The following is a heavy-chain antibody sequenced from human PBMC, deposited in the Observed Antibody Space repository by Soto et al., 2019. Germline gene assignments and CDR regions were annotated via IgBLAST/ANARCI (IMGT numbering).Heavy chain of an antibody. CDR3: TTSHGDYEGSYYYYYMDV. V-gene: IGHV3-15*01. Sequence: PGGSLRLSCAASGFTFSNAWMSWVRQAPGKGLEWVGRIKSKTDGGTTDYAAPVKGRFTISRDDSKNTLYLQMSSLKTEDTAVYYCTTSHGDYEGSYYYYYMDVWGKGTTVTVSS. CDR1: GFTFSNAW. D-gene: IGHD4-17*01. J-gene: IGHJ6*03. CDR2: IKSKTDGGTT.